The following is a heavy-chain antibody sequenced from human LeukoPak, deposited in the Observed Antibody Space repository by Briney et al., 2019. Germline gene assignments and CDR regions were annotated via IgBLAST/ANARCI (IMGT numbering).Heavy chain of an antibody. D-gene: IGHD2-15*01. Sequence: SGPTLVNPTQTLTLTCTFSGFSLSTSGVGVGWIRQPPGKALEWLALIYWDDDKRYSPSLKSRLTITKDTSKNQVVLTMTNMDPVDTATYYCAHSLGYCSGSSCPNWFDPWGQGTLVTVSS. CDR1: GFSLSTSGVG. CDR2: IYWDDDK. J-gene: IGHJ5*02. V-gene: IGHV2-5*02. CDR3: AHSLGYCSGSSCPNWFDP.